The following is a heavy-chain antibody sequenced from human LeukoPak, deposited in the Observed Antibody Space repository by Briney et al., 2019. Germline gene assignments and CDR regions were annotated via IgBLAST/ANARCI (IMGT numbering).Heavy chain of an antibody. J-gene: IGHJ4*02. CDR2: ISSSSSTI. Sequence: GGSLRLSCAASGFTFSSYSMNWVRQAPGKGLEWVSYISSSSSTIYYADSVKGRFTISRDNAKNSLYLQMISLRDEDTAVYYCARGYSYGLDYWGQGTLVTVSS. V-gene: IGHV3-48*02. CDR3: ARGYSYGLDY. CDR1: GFTFSSYS. D-gene: IGHD5-18*01.